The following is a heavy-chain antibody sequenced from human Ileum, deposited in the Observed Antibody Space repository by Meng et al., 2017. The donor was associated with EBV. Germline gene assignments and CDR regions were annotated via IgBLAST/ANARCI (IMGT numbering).Heavy chain of an antibody. J-gene: IGHJ4*02. CDR3: ARGFYTYGSSCFDY. Sequence: QVQLQQWGAGLFNPSVTLSLTCAVYGGSFSGYYWTWIRQPPGKGLEWIGEINHSGSTNYNPSLKSRVTISVDKNQFSLKLSSVTAADTAVYYCARGFYTYGSSCFDYWGQGTLVTVSS. D-gene: IGHD6-13*01. CDR1: GGSFSGYY. CDR2: INHSGST. V-gene: IGHV4-34*01.